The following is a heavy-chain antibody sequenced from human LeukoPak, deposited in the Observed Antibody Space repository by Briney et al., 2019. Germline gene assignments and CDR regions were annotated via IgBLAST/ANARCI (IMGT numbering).Heavy chain of an antibody. CDR3: ARDRRGWLQLRAFDY. CDR2: ISSSSSYI. D-gene: IGHD5-24*01. Sequence: PGGSLRLSCAASGFTFSSYSMNWVRQAPGKGLEWVSSISSSSSYIYYADSVKGRFTISRDNAKNSLYLQVNSLRAEDTAVYYCARDRRGWLQLRAFDYWGQGTLVTVSS. CDR1: GFTFSSYS. V-gene: IGHV3-21*01. J-gene: IGHJ4*02.